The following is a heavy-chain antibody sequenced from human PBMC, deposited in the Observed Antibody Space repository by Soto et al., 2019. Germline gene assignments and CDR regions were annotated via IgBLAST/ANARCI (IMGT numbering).Heavy chain of an antibody. CDR1: GFSLNTGGVG. J-gene: IGHJ4*02. CDR2: IYWDDDK. CDR3: AHRSGDREAY. D-gene: IGHD3-10*01. V-gene: IGHV2-5*02. Sequence: SGPTLVNPTQSLTLTCTFSGFSLNTGGVGVGWIRQPPGKALEWLALIYWDDDKRYSPSLENRLTINKDTSKNQVVLTMTKMGPVDTGTYFCAHRSGDREAYRGPGTLVTVSS.